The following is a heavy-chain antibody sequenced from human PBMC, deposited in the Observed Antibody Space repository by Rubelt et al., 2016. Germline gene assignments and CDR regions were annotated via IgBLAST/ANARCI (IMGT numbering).Heavy chain of an antibody. D-gene: IGHD6-19*01. CDR2: IYYSGST. CDR3: ARDIAVAGTWEDY. V-gene: IGHV4-59*01. CDR1: GGSISSYY. Sequence: QVQLQESGPGLVKPSETLSLTCTVSGGSISSYYWSWIRQPPGKGLEWIGYIYYSGSTNYNPSLKSRVTRSVDTSKNQFSLKLSSVTAADTAVYYCARDIAVAGTWEDYWGQGTLVTVSS. J-gene: IGHJ4*02.